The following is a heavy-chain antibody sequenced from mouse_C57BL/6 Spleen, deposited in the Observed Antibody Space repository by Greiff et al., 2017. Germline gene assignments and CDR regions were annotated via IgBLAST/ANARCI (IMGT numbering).Heavy chain of an antibody. CDR2: IWRGGST. D-gene: IGHD2-4*01. V-gene: IGHV2-5*01. CDR1: GFSLTSYG. J-gene: IGHJ3*01. Sequence: QVQLKESGPGLVQPSQSLSITCTVSGFSLTSYGVHWVRQSPGKGLEWLGVIWRGGSTDYNAAFMSRLSITKDNSKSQVFFKMKSLQADDTAIYYCATSYDYDPSWFAYWGQGTLVTVSA. CDR3: ATSYDYDPSWFAY.